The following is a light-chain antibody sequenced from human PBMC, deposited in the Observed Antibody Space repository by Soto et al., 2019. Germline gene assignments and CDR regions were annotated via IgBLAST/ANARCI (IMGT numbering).Light chain of an antibody. J-gene: IGLJ1*01. CDR3: SSYAGSSNV. CDR2: EVN. Sequence: QPALTQPPSASGSPGQSVAISCTGTSSDVGGYNCVSWYQQHPGKAPKLMIYEVNKRPSGVPGRFSGSKSGNTASLTVSGLQAEDEADYYCSSYAGSSNVFGTGTKVTVL. V-gene: IGLV2-8*01. CDR1: SSDVGGYNC.